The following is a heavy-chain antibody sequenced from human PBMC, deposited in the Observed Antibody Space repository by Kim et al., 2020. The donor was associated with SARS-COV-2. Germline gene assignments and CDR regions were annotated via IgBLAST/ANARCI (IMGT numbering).Heavy chain of an antibody. Sequence: GESLKISCKGFGYSFTTYWIAWVHQMPGKGLEWMGIIYPGDSDTYRGDSDTRYSPSFQGQVTISADKSISAAYLQWSSLKPSDTAIYYCARQWNIVDAFDIWGQGTMVTVSS. V-gene: IGHV5-51*07. CDR2: IYPGDSDTYRGDSDT. CDR1: GYSFTTYW. CDR3: ARQWNIVDAFDI. J-gene: IGHJ3*02. D-gene: IGHD1-1*01.